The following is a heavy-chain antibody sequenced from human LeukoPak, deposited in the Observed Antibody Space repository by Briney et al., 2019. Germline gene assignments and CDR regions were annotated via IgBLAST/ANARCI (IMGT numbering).Heavy chain of an antibody. CDR1: GSTFSSYG. CDR2: ISYDGSNK. V-gene: IGHV3-30*18. J-gene: IGHJ3*02. CDR3: AKSDSSSWYSAFDI. Sequence: GRSLRLSCAASGSTFSSYGMHWVRQAPGKGLEWVAVISYDGSNKYYADSVKGRFTISRDNSKNTLYLQMNSLRAEDTAVYYCAKSDSSSWYSAFDIWGQGTMVTVSS. D-gene: IGHD6-13*01.